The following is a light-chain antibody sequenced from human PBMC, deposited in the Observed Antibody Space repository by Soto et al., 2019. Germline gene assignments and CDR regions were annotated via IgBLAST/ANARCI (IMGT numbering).Light chain of an antibody. V-gene: IGLV2-14*01. CDR2: VNS. CDR1: SSDVGDYKY. J-gene: IGLJ1*01. Sequence: QSALTQPASVSGSPGQSITISCTGTSSDVGDYKYVSWYQQHPDKAPKLIIFVNSNRPSGISNRFSASKSGNTASLTISGLQAEDAADYYCSSYTSSDTPYVFGTGTKLTVL. CDR3: SSYTSSDTPYV.